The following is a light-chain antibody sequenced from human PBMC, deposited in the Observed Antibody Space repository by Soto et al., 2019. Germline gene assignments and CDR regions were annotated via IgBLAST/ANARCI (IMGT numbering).Light chain of an antibody. V-gene: IGKV1-27*01. Sequence: DIRLTQSPSSLSASVGDRVTITCRASLRISNCLAWYQQKSGKIPNLLIYAASTLQAEVPPRFSGSGSGTDVTPTITNLQPEDVAANYYQKYNSAPFTFGGGTKIDVK. CDR2: AAS. CDR1: LRISNC. CDR3: QKYNSAPFT. J-gene: IGKJ4*02.